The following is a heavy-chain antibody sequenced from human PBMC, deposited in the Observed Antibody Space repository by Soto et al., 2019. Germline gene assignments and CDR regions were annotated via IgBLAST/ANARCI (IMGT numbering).Heavy chain of an antibody. CDR2: IIPIFGTA. J-gene: IGHJ3*02. V-gene: IGHV1-69*13. CDR1: GGTFSSYA. CDR3: ARDPCSSTSCYTAFDI. Sequence: ASVKVSCKASGGTFSSYAISWVRQAPGQGLEWMGGIIPIFGTANYAQKFQGRVTITADESTSTAYMELSSLRSEDTAVYYCARDPCSSTSCYTAFDICGQGTMVTVSS. D-gene: IGHD2-2*02.